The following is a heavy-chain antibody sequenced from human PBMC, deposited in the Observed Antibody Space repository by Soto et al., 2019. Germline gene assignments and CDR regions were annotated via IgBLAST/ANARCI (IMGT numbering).Heavy chain of an antibody. V-gene: IGHV3-23*01. CDR1: GFTFNNYA. D-gene: IGHD3-10*01. CDR3: AKGRGGSGSRTPRVDF. J-gene: IGHJ4*02. Sequence: EVQLLESGGGLVQPGGSLRLSCAASGFTFNNYAMTWVRQAPGKGLEWVSAISGGGDTTSNAGSVKGRFTVSRDGSKIPLYLQMSSLRAEDTALYYCAKGRGGSGSRTPRVDFWGQGTLVTVSS. CDR2: ISGGGDTT.